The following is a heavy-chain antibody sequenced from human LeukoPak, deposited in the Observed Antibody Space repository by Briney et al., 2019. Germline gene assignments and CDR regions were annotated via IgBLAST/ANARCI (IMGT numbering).Heavy chain of an antibody. D-gene: IGHD4-17*01. CDR2: MFPDGRT. J-gene: IGHJ4*02. CDR1: GFSVNDNY. Sequence: GGSLRLSRAVSGFSVNDNYMSWVRQAPGKGLQWVSVMFPDGRTYYADSVKGRFTISRDLARNTLLLQMHSLRADDTAVHYCARTNPVYGDYDYWGQGTLVTVSS. CDR3: ARTNPVYGDYDY. V-gene: IGHV3-53*01.